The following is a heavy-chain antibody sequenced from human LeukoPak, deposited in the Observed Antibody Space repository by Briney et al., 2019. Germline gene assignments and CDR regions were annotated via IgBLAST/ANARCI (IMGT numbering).Heavy chain of an antibody. V-gene: IGHV3-30-3*01. Sequence: GGSLILSCADTGFKCSNYDLGWVRKATGKGLEWVAVISYDGSNKYYADSVKGRFTISRDNSKNTLYLQMNSLRAEDTAVYYCARDSLIGSLINWFDPWGQGTLVTVSS. CDR3: ARDSLIGSLINWFDP. CDR2: ISYDGSNK. CDR1: GFKCSNYD. D-gene: IGHD1-26*01. J-gene: IGHJ5*02.